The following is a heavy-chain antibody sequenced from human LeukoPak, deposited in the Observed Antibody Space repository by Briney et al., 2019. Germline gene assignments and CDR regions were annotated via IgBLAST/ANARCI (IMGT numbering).Heavy chain of an antibody. D-gene: IGHD3-10*01. V-gene: IGHV3-23*01. CDR3: AKGSGNGYGSGPFDY. J-gene: IGHJ4*02. CDR2: ISTDAGET. Sequence: GGSLRLSCATSGFSFSSYRMNWVRQAPGKGLEWVSAISTDAGETHYADSVKGRFTISRDNSKNTVSLQMSSLRAEDTALYYCAKGSGNGYGSGPFDYWGQGTLVTVSS. CDR1: GFSFSSYR.